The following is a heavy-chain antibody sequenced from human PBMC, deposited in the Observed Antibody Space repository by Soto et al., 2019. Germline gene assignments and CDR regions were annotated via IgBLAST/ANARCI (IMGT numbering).Heavy chain of an antibody. CDR3: ACIFSGGYGYGFYYYGMDV. J-gene: IGHJ6*02. Sequence: LSETLSLNYTVSGNSISSSSYYWGWINQPPGKGLEWIGSIYYSGSTYYNPSLKSRVTISVDTSKNQFSLKLSSVTAADTAVYYCACIFSGGYGYGFYYYGMDVWGQGTTVTVSS. V-gene: IGHV4-39*01. CDR2: IYYSGST. D-gene: IGHD5-18*01. CDR1: GNSISSSSYY.